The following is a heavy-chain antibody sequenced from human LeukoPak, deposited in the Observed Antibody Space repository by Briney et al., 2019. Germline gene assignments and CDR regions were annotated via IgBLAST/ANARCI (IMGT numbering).Heavy chain of an antibody. D-gene: IGHD3-10*01. CDR1: AFTFSTYP. V-gene: IGHV3-23*01. J-gene: IGHJ5*02. CDR3: PKGGSYYTSSWFDP. CDR2: ISGVSGST. Sequence: QPGGSLRLSCAASAFTFSTYPMSWVRQAPGKGLEWVSAISGVSGSTFYADSVKGRFTISRDNSKNTLYLEMNSLRAEDTAVCYCPKGGSYYTSSWFDPWGQGTLVTVSS.